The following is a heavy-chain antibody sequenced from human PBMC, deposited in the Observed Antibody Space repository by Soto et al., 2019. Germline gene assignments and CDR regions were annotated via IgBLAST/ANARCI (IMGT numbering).Heavy chain of an antibody. V-gene: IGHV1-69*12. CDR3: ARHPPAVYYYGMDD. Sequence: QVQLVQSGAEVKKPGSSVKVSCKASGGTFSSYAISWVRQAPGQGLEWMGGIIPIFGTANYAQKFQGRVTMTANESTSTAYMELSSLRSEDTALYYCARHPPAVYYYGMDDWGQGTTVTVSS. CDR1: GGTFSSYA. CDR2: IIPIFGTA. J-gene: IGHJ6*02.